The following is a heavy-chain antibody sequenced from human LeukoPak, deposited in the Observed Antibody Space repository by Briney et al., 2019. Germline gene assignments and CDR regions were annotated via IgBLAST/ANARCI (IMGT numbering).Heavy chain of an antibody. Sequence: GSLRLSCSASGFTFSSYEMNWVRQAPGKGLEWVSYISSSGSTIYYADPVKGRLTISRDNAKNSLYLQMNSLRAEDTAVYYCAELGITMIGGVWGKGTTVTISS. CDR1: GFTFSSYE. J-gene: IGHJ6*04. V-gene: IGHV3-48*03. CDR3: AELGITMIGGV. D-gene: IGHD3-10*02. CDR2: ISSSGSTI.